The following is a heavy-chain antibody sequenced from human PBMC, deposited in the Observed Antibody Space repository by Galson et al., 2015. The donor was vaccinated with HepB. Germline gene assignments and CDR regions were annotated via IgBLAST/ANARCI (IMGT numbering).Heavy chain of an antibody. J-gene: IGHJ3*02. V-gene: IGHV1-24*01. CDR2: FDPEDGET. D-gene: IGHD1-26*01. CDR3: ATDYWELPQHAFDI. Sequence: SVKVTCKVSGYTLTELSMHWVRQAPGKGLEWMGGFDPEDGETIYAQKFQGRVTMTENTSTDTAYMELSSLRSEDTAVYYCATDYWELPQHAFDIWGQGTMVTVSS. CDR1: GYTLTELS.